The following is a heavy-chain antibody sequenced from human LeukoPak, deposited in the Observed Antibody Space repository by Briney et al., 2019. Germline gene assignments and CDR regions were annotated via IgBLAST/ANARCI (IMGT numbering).Heavy chain of an antibody. CDR3: ARGADCSSTSCYKGDWFDP. CDR2: ISSSGSYI. Sequence: PGGSLRLSCAASGFTFSSYNMNWVRQAPGKGLEWASFISSSGSYIYYADSVRGRFTISRDNAENSLYLQMNSLRAEDTAVYYCARGADCSSTSCYKGDWFDPWGQGTLVTVSS. J-gene: IGHJ5*02. D-gene: IGHD2-2*02. V-gene: IGHV3-21*01. CDR1: GFTFSSYN.